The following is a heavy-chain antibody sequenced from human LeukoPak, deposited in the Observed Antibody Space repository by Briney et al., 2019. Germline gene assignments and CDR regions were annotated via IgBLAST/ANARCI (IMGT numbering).Heavy chain of an antibody. Sequence: GGSLRLSCAVSGFTFSTYWMIWVRRAPGKGLEWVANIKQDGSEKYYVDSVKGRFTISRDNAKNSLYLQMNSLRAEDTAVYYCARLHSIPIRGDAFDIWGQGTMVTVSS. V-gene: IGHV3-7*01. CDR2: IKQDGSEK. CDR3: ARLHSIPIRGDAFDI. CDR1: GFTFSTYW. J-gene: IGHJ3*02. D-gene: IGHD2/OR15-2a*01.